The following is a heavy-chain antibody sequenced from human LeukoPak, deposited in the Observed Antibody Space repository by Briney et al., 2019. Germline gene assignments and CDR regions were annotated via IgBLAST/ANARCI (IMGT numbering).Heavy chain of an antibody. Sequence: SETLSLTCTVSGGSISSYYLSWIRQPPGKGLEWIGYIYYSGSTNYNPSLKSRVTISVDTSKNQFSLKLSSVTAADTAVYYCAREGATFDPWGQGTLVTVSS. V-gene: IGHV4-59*01. J-gene: IGHJ5*02. D-gene: IGHD1-26*01. CDR3: AREGATFDP. CDR1: GGSISSYY. CDR2: IYYSGST.